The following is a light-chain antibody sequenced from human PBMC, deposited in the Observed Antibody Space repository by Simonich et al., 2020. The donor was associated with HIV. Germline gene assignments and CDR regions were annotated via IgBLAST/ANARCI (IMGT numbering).Light chain of an antibody. J-gene: IGKJ1*01. CDR3: QQYNKWPPWT. CDR2: GAS. Sequence: EIVMTQSPASLSVSPGERATLSCRASQSVSSKLAWYQQKPGQAPRLLIYGASTRATGSPARFSGSGSGTEFNLTISSMQSEDFAVYYCQQYNKWPPWTFGQGTKVEIK. V-gene: IGKV3-15*01. CDR1: QSVSSK.